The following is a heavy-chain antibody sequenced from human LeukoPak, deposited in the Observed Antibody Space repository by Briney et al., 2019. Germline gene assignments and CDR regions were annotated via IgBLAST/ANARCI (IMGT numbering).Heavy chain of an antibody. D-gene: IGHD1-26*01. J-gene: IGHJ6*01. CDR1: GFTFSDYW. V-gene: IGHV3-7*03. CDR3: ARERWDLISNKYYYYGLDV. CDR2: IKQDGSEK. Sequence: GGSLRLSCAASGFTFSDYWMNWVRQAPGRGQEWVASIKQDGSEKYYVDSVKARFSISRDNAKNSLYLQMNSLTADDTAVYYCARERWDLISNKYYYYGLDVWGXGTTVTVSS.